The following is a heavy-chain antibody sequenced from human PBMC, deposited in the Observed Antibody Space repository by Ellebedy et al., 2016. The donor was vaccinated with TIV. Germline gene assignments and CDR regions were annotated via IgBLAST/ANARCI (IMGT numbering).Heavy chain of an antibody. CDR3: ARGGYGDYEGWFMDV. CDR1: GGSISSGGYY. V-gene: IGHV4-31*03. Sequence: SETLSLTXTVSGGSISSGGYYWSWIRQHPGKGLEWIGYIYYSGSTYYNPSLKSRVTISVDTSKNQFSLKLSSVTAADTAVYYCARGGYGDYEGWFMDVWGKGTTVTVSS. J-gene: IGHJ6*03. CDR2: IYYSGST. D-gene: IGHD4-17*01.